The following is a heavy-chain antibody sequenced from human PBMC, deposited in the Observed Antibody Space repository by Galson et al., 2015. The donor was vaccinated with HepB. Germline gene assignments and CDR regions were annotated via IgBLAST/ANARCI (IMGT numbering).Heavy chain of an antibody. CDR1: GFTFSSYA. D-gene: IGHD6-13*01. CDR2: ISGSSGST. V-gene: IGHV3-23*01. Sequence: SLRLSCAASGFTFSSYAMTWVRQAPGKGLEWVSAISGSSGSTFYTDSLKGRFTISRDNSKNMLYLQMNSLRVEDTAVYYCAKGTYGSSWDFDFWGQGALVTVSS. J-gene: IGHJ4*02. CDR3: AKGTYGSSWDFDF.